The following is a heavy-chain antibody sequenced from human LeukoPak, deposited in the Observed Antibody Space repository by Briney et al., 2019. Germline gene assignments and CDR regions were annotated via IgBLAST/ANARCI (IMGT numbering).Heavy chain of an antibody. CDR1: GFTFSSYW. CDR2: IKQDGSEK. CDR3: AREQTSRVYYYYYYYRDV. V-gene: IGHV3-7*01. Sequence: GGSLRLSCAASGFTFSSYWMSWVRQAPGKGLEWVANIKQDGSEKYSVDSVKGRFTISRDNAKNSLYLQMNSLRAEDSATYYCAREQTSRVYYYYYYYRDVWGKGTTVPVSS. J-gene: IGHJ6*03. D-gene: IGHD2-2*01.